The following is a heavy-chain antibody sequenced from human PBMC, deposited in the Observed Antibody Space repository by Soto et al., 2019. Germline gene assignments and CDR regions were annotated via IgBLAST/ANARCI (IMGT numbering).Heavy chain of an antibody. J-gene: IGHJ4*02. CDR3: AKAGYSGTNCHFWALES. CDR2: INWNAERE. V-gene: IGHV3-9*01. Sequence: VQLVESGGGPVAPGKSLRLSCAASGFTFGDYAMHWVRQVPGKGLEWVSYINWNAEREDYADSVKGRFTISRDNAKNFLYLQMNSLKTEDTAIYYCAKAGYSGTNCHFWALESWGQGTLVTVSS. D-gene: IGHD5-12*01. CDR1: GFTFGDYA.